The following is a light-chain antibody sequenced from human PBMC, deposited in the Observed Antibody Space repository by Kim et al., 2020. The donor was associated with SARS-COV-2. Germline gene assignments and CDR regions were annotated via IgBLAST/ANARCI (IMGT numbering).Light chain of an antibody. CDR1: RQNLGRNT. V-gene: IGLV1-44*01. J-gene: IGLJ7*01. CDR2: GTN. CDR3: SVWDDSVNGVV. Sequence: GRRVTIFFTGSRQNLGRNTVNWYQQRPGTAPKLLIYGTNERPSGVPDRCSGSKSGTSASLAISGLQSEDEADYYCSVWDDSVNGVVFGGGTQLTVL.